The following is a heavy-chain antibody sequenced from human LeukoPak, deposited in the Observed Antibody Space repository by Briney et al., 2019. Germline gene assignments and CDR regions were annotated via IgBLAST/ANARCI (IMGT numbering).Heavy chain of an antibody. Sequence: SETLSLTCTVSGGSISSYYWSWIRQPPGKGLERIGYIYYSGSTNYNPSLMSRVTISVDTSKNQFSLKLSSVTAADTAVYYCARLHDTGSYSGYFDYWGQGTLVTVSS. V-gene: IGHV4-59*08. J-gene: IGHJ4*02. D-gene: IGHD1-26*01. CDR3: ARLHDTGSYSGYFDY. CDR1: GGSISSYY. CDR2: IYYSGST.